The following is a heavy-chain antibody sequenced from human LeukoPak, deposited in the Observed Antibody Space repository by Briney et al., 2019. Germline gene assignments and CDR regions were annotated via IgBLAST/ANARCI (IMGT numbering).Heavy chain of an antibody. J-gene: IGHJ6*03. D-gene: IGHD6-13*01. CDR3: ARHLYSSSWSYYYYMDV. CDR1: GGSISSYY. Sequence: PSETLSLTCTVSGGSISSYYWSWIRQPPGKGLEWIGYIYYSGSTNYNPSLKSRVTISVDTSKNQFSLKLSSVTAADTAVYYCARHLYSSSWSYYYYMDVWGKGTTVTVSS. CDR2: IYYSGST. V-gene: IGHV4-59*08.